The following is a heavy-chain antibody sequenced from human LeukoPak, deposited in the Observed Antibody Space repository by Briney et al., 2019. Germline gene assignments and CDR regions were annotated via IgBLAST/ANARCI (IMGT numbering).Heavy chain of an antibody. CDR1: GYTFTGYY. CDR2: INPNSGGT. CDR3: ARAALYCSSTSCYNYFDY. J-gene: IGHJ4*02. Sequence: ASVKVSCKASGYTFTGYYMHWVRQAPGQGLEWMGRINPNSGGTNYAQKFQGRVTMTRDTSISTAYMELSRLRSDDTAVYYCARAALYCSSTSCYNYFDYWGQGTLVTVSS. D-gene: IGHD2-2*02. V-gene: IGHV1-2*06.